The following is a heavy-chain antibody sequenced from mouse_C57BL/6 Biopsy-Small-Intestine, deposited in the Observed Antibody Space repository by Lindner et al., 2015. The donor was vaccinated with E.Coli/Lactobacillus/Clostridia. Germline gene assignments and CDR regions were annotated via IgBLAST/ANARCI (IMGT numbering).Heavy chain of an antibody. V-gene: IGHV10-1*02. CDR2: IRTKSNSYAT. CDR1: GFSLNTYA. D-gene: IGHD4-1*01. CDR3: VRSNWDV. Sequence: VQLQESGGRLVQPKGSLKLSCAASGFSLNTYAMYWIRQAPGKGLEWVARIRTKSNSYATYYADSVKDRFTISRDDSQSILYLQMNNLKTEDTAIYYCVRSNWDVWGQGTTLTVSS. J-gene: IGHJ2*01.